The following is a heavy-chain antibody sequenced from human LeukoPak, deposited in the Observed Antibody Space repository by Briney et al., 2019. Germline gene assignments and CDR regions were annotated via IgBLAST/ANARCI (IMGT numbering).Heavy chain of an antibody. D-gene: IGHD2-2*01. CDR2: ISWNSGSI. CDR3: AKAGYCSSTSCHFFDY. CDR1: GFTFDDYA. J-gene: IGHJ4*02. V-gene: IGHV3-9*01. Sequence: GGSLRLSCAASGFTFDDYAMHWVRQAPGKGLEWVSGISWNSGSIGYADSVKGRFTISRDNAKNSLYLQMNSLRAVDTALYYCAKAGYCSSTSCHFFDYWGQGTLVTVSS.